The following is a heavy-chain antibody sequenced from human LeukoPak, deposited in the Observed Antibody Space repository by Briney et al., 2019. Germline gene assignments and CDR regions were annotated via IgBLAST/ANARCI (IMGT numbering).Heavy chain of an antibody. D-gene: IGHD2-15*01. CDR1: GGSFSGYY. CDR3: ARSAGYCSGGSCYRAGNFDY. J-gene: IGHJ4*02. CDR2: INHSRST. V-gene: IGHV4-34*01. Sequence: SETLSLTCAVYGGSFSGYYWSWIHQPPGKGLEWIGEINHSRSTNYNPSLKSRVTISVDTSKNQFSLKLSSVTAADTAVYYCARSAGYCSGGSCYRAGNFDYWGQGTLVTVSS.